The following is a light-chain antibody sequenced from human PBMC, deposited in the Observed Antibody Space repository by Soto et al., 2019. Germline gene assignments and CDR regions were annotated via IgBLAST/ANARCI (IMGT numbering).Light chain of an antibody. CDR1: SSNIGGGYD. CDR3: QSYDRSLSGSRV. J-gene: IGLJ1*01. CDR2: DNS. V-gene: IGLV1-40*01. Sequence: QSVLTQPPSVSGAPGQRVTISCTGSSSNIGGGYDVHWYQQLPGTAPKLLIYDNSNRPSGVPDLYSGSKSGSSASLAITGLQAEDEADYYCQSYDRSLSGSRVFGTGTKLTVL.